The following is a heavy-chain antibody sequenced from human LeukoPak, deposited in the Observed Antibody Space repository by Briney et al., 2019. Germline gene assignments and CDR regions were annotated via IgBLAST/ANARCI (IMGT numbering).Heavy chain of an antibody. CDR2: IYHSGST. CDR3: ARANDILTGLNY. V-gene: IGHV4-30-2*01. D-gene: IGHD3-9*01. CDR1: GGSISSGGYY. J-gene: IGHJ4*02. Sequence: SETLSLTCTVSGGSISSGGYYWSWIQQPPGKGLEWIGYIYHSGSTYYNPSLKSRVTISVDRSKNQFSLRLSSVTAADTAVYYCARANDILTGLNYWGQGTLVTVSS.